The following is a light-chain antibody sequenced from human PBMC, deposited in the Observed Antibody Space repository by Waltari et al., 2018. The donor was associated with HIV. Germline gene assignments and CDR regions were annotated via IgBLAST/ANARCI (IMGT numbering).Light chain of an antibody. CDR2: DVT. CDR3: SSYTSSSVV. CDR1: SSDVGAYNY. V-gene: IGLV2-14*03. J-gene: IGLJ2*01. Sequence: QSALTQPPSASGSPGQSVTISCTGTSSDVGAYNYVSWFQQHPGKAPKLMIYDVTKRPSGVSNRFSGSKSGNTASLTISGLQAEDEADYYCSSYTSSSVVFGGGTKLTVL.